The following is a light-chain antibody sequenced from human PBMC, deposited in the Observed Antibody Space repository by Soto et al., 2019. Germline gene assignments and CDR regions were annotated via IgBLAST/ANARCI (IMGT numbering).Light chain of an antibody. Sequence: QSVLTQPPSASGTPGQRVTISCCGSSSNIGSNTVNWYQQLPGTAPKLLIYSNNQRPSGVPDRFSGSKSGTSASLAISGLQSEDEADYYCAAWVDSLNAVVFGGGTKLTVL. CDR1: SSNIGSNT. CDR2: SNN. CDR3: AAWVDSLNAVV. J-gene: IGLJ2*01. V-gene: IGLV1-44*01.